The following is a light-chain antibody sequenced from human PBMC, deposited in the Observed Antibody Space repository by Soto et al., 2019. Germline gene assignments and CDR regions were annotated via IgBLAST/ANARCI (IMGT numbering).Light chain of an antibody. J-gene: IGLJ1*01. CDR1: SSDVGGYNY. Sequence: QSLLTQPASVSGSPGQSITISCTGTSSDVGGYNYVSWYQQHPGKAPKLMIYDVSNRPSGVSNRFSGSKSGNTASLTISGLQAEDEADYYCNSWTSSNTLYVFGTGTKDTVL. CDR3: NSWTSSNTLYV. CDR2: DVS. V-gene: IGLV2-14*01.